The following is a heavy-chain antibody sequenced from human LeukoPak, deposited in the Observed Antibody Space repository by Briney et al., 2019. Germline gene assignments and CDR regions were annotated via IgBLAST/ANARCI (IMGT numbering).Heavy chain of an antibody. V-gene: IGHV3-74*01. CDR3: ARGRRSDQLDY. J-gene: IGHJ4*02. Sequence: PPGGSMRLSCAAAGFTFSSYWMHWVRQAPGKGLGWVSRINSDGSSTSYADSVKGRFTIARDNATNTLYLQMNSLRAEDTAGYYWARGRRSDQLDYWGQGTRVTVPS. CDR1: GFTFSSYW. D-gene: IGHD2-2*01. CDR2: INSDGSST.